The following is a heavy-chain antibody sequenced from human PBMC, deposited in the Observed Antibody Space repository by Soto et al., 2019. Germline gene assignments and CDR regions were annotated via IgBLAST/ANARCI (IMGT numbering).Heavy chain of an antibody. D-gene: IGHD3-10*01. Sequence: PSETLSLTCTVSGGSISSSSYYWGWIRQPPGKGLEWIGSIYYSGSTYYNPSLKSRVTISVDTSKNQFSLKLSSVTAADTAVYYCARAVVRKYYYYFGMDVWGQGTTVT. CDR1: GGSISSSSYY. CDR3: ARAVVRKYYYYFGMDV. V-gene: IGHV4-39*01. CDR2: IYYSGST. J-gene: IGHJ6*02.